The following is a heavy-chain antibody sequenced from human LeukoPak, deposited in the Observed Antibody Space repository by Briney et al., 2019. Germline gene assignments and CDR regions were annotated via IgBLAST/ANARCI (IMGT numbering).Heavy chain of an antibody. CDR2: INHSGST. J-gene: IGHJ4*02. D-gene: IGHD6-19*01. CDR3: AREQLVTYSSGWYKQSPHFDY. V-gene: IGHV4-34*01. CDR1: GGSFSGYY. Sequence: SETLSLTCAVYGGSFSGYYWSWIRQPPGKGLEWIGEINHSGSTNYNPSLKSRVTISVDTSKNQFSLKLSSVTAADTPVYYCAREQLVTYSSGWYKQSPHFDYWGQGTLVTVSS.